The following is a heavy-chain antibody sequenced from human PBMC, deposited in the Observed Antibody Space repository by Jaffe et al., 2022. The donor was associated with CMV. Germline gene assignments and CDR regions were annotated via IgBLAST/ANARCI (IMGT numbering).Heavy chain of an antibody. Sequence: EVQLVQSGAEVKKPGESLKISCKGSGYSFTNHWIGWVRHMPGKGLEWMGIIYPGDSDTRYSPSFQGQVTISVDKSISTAYLQWSSLKASDTAMYYCARHVGDGYNYYYYYYMDVWGKGTTVTVSS. V-gene: IGHV5-51*01. J-gene: IGHJ6*03. D-gene: IGHD5-12*01. CDR1: GYSFTNHW. CDR2: IYPGDSDT. CDR3: ARHVGDGYNYYYYYYMDV.